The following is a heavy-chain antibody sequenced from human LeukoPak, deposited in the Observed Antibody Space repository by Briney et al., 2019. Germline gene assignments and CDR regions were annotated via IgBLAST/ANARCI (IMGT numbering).Heavy chain of an antibody. J-gene: IGHJ4*02. D-gene: IGHD1-26*01. CDR1: GYTFTSYD. Sequence: ASVKVSCKASGYTFTSYDINWVRQASGQGLEWMGWISAYNGNTNYAQKLQGRVTMTRDTSTSTVYMELSSLRYEDTAVYYCARDLKEKWELLGDHFDYWGQGTLVTVSS. CDR2: ISAYNGNT. V-gene: IGHV1-18*01. CDR3: ARDLKEKWELLGDHFDY.